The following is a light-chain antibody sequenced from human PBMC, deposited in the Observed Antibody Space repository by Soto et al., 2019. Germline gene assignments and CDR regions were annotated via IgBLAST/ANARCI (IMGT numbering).Light chain of an antibody. CDR1: QSVSSSF. V-gene: IGKV3-20*01. CDR3: QQYESSPLT. J-gene: IGKJ4*01. CDR2: RAS. Sequence: EIVLTQSPDTLSLSPGEGATLSCRASQSVSSSFIAWYRQKPGQPPRLLIYRASTRATGIPDRFTGSGSGTDFTLTISILEPEDFAVYYCQQYESSPLTFGGGTKVEIK.